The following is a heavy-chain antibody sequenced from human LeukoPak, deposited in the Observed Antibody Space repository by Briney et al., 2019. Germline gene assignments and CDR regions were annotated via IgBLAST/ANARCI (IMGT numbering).Heavy chain of an antibody. CDR3: ARVGRSTVGGY. Sequence: PGGSLRLSCAASGFTFSNYEMSWVRQAPGKGLEWVSYISRSGSSIYYADSVKGRFTISRDNAKNSLYLQMNTLRAEDTAVYYCARVGRSTVGGYWGQGTLVTVSS. V-gene: IGHV3-48*03. CDR1: GFTFSNYE. CDR2: ISRSGSSI. J-gene: IGHJ4*02. D-gene: IGHD4-23*01.